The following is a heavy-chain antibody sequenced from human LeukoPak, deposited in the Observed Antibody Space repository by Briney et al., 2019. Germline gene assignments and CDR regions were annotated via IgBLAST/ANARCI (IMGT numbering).Heavy chain of an antibody. Sequence: PGGSLILSCAASGFTFSDYYMSWSRQAPGKGLEWLSYISPSTTHTSYADSVKGRFTISRGNAKNLLFLQMNSLRAEDTAVYYCARGGHGAADQWGQGTLVTVSS. J-gene: IGHJ5*02. D-gene: IGHD1-26*01. CDR2: ISPSTTHT. CDR1: GFTFSDYY. CDR3: ARGGHGAADQ. V-gene: IGHV3-11*05.